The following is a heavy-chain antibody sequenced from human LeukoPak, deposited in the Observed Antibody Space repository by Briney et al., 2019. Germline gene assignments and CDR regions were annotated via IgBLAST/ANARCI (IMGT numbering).Heavy chain of an antibody. CDR1: GFTFSSYW. Sequence: GGSLRLSCAASGFTFSSYWMTWVRQAPGTGLEWVANVKQDGSEKYYVDSVKGRFTISRDNAKNSLYLQMHSLRAEDTAVYYCARAERGYSFYYYYMDVWVKGTTVTVSS. J-gene: IGHJ6*03. D-gene: IGHD5-18*01. CDR2: VKQDGSEK. V-gene: IGHV3-7*01. CDR3: ARAERGYSFYYYYMDV.